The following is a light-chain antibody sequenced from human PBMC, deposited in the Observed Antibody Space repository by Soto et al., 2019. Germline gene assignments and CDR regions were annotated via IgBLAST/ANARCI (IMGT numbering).Light chain of an antibody. CDR1: HSVTSDY. V-gene: IGKV3-20*01. CDR3: QQTYSAPLT. Sequence: EIVLTQSPGTLSLSPGERATLSCRASHSVTSDYLAWYQQKPGQAPRLLIYGASSRATGIPDRFSGTGSGTDFTLTISSLQPEDFATYYCQQTYSAPLTFGGGTKVDIK. CDR2: GAS. J-gene: IGKJ4*01.